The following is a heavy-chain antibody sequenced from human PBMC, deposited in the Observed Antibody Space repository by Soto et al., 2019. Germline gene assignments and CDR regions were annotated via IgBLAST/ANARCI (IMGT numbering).Heavy chain of an antibody. Sequence: SETLSLTCAVYGGSFSGYYWSWIRQPPGKWLEWIGEINHSGSTNYNPSLKSRVTISVDTSKNQFSLKLSSVTAADTAVYYCARALDGSGSYNYYGMDVWGQGXTVTVYS. CDR1: GGSFSGYY. CDR3: ARALDGSGSYNYYGMDV. J-gene: IGHJ6*02. D-gene: IGHD3-10*01. CDR2: INHSGST. V-gene: IGHV4-34*01.